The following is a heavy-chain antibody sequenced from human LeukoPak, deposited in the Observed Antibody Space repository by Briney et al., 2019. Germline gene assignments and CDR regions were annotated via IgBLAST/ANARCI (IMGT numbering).Heavy chain of an antibody. Sequence: ASVKVSCKASGYTFTGYYMHWVRQAPGQGLEWMGWINPNSGGTNYAQKFQGRVTMTRDTSISTAYMELRSLRSDDTAVYYCARRYCSSTSCYSGFDYWGQGTLVTVSS. CDR3: ARRYCSSTSCYSGFDY. CDR2: INPNSGGT. CDR1: GYTFTGYY. V-gene: IGHV1-2*02. J-gene: IGHJ4*02. D-gene: IGHD2-2*01.